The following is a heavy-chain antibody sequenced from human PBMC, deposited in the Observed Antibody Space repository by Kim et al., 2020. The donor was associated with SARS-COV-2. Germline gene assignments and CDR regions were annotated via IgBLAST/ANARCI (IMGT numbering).Heavy chain of an antibody. V-gene: IGHV5-51*01. Sequence: SPSFQGQVTISADKSISTAYLQWSSLKASDTAMYYCARRHYYDSGWAFDIWGQGTMVTVSS. J-gene: IGHJ3*02. D-gene: IGHD3-22*01. CDR3: ARRHYYDSGWAFDI.